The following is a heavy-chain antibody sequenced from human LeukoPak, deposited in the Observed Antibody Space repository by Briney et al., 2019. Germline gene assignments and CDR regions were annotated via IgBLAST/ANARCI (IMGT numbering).Heavy chain of an antibody. J-gene: IGHJ4*02. D-gene: IGHD1-26*01. V-gene: IGHV3-30*18. CDR1: GFTFSSYG. CDR2: ISYLGGDQ. CDR3: AKLPGSTSVGR. Sequence: PGRSLRLSCAASGFTFSSYGIHWVRQAPGKGLEWVAVISYLGGDQFYAESVKGRFTISRDNSKNTLYLQMNSLRVEDTAVYYCAKLPGSTSVGRWGQGTLVIVSS.